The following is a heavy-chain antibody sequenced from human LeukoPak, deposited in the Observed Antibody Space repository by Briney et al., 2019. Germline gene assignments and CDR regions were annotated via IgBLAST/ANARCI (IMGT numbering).Heavy chain of an antibody. J-gene: IGHJ6*01. Sequence: ASVKVSCKASGYTFTSYDINWVRQATGRGLEWMGWMNPNRGHTGYAQKFQDRVTLTRNTSISTAYMELSTLRSEETAVYSCARAQGAGLVSYGMDVWGQETTVTASS. CDR2: MNPNRGHT. D-gene: IGHD1-26*01. V-gene: IGHV1-8*01. CDR1: GYTFTSYD. CDR3: ARAQGAGLVSYGMDV.